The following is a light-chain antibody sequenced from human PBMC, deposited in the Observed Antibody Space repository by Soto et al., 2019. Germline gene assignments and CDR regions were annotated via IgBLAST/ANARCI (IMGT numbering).Light chain of an antibody. Sequence: DFQMTQSPSTLSASVGDRVTITCRASQNIRSRLAWFQQKPGKAPKLLIYDASSLESGVPQRFSGSGSGTEFTLTISSLQTDDFAVYYCQQDYNLPITFGQGTRLEIK. CDR2: DAS. J-gene: IGKJ5*01. CDR3: QQDYNLPIT. V-gene: IGKV1-5*01. CDR1: QNIRSR.